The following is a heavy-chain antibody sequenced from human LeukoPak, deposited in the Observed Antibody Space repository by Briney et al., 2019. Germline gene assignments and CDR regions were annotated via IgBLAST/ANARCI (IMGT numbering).Heavy chain of an antibody. CDR1: GGSISSYC. D-gene: IGHD3-16*01. J-gene: IGHJ4*02. CDR2: IYSSGTT. CDR3: ARGPSGGSGHDY. Sequence: SETLSLTGTVSGGSISSYCWSWIRQPAGKGLEWIGRIYSSGTTKYNPSLRSRVTMSVDTSKNQFSLNLNSVTAADTAVYYCARGPSGGSGHDYWGQGTLVTVSS. V-gene: IGHV4-4*07.